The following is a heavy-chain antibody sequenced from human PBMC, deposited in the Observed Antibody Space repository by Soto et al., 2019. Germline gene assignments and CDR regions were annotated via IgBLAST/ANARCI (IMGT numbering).Heavy chain of an antibody. D-gene: IGHD2-15*01. CDR1: GFTFGIYS. V-gene: IGHV3-48*02. CDR3: ARGDRFRCSGDRCFSDGLFLS. Sequence: GGSLRLSCAASGFTFGIYSMNWVRQAPGKGLEWISYINGNSSTMYYADSVKGRFIISRDNADNSLYLQMNSLRDADTAVYYCARGDRFRCSGDRCFSDGLFLSWGQGTLVTVSS. CDR2: INGNSSTM. J-gene: IGHJ5*02.